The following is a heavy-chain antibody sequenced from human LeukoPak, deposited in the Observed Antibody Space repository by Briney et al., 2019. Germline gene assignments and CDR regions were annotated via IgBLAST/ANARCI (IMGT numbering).Heavy chain of an antibody. Sequence: ASVKVSCKASGYTFTSYGISWVRQAPGQGLEWMGWISAYNGNTNYAQKPQGRVTMTTDTSTSTAYMELRSLRSGDTAVYYCARSRSNDYVWGSYRGEYYFDYWGQGTLVTVSS. CDR2: ISAYNGNT. CDR1: GYTFTSYG. V-gene: IGHV1-18*01. CDR3: ARSRSNDYVWGSYRGEYYFDY. J-gene: IGHJ4*02. D-gene: IGHD3-16*02.